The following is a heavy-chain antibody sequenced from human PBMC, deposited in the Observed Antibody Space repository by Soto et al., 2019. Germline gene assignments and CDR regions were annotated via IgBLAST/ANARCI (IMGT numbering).Heavy chain of an antibody. CDR2: IWYDGSNK. J-gene: IGHJ6*02. D-gene: IGHD6-19*01. Sequence: QVQLVESGGGVVQPGRSLRLSCAASGFTFSSYGMHWVRQAPGKGLEWVAVIWYDGSNKYYADSVKGRFTISRDNSKNTLYLQMNSLRAEDTAVYYCARVRARGMQWLLLKSYGMDVWGQGTTVTVSS. CDR1: GFTFSSYG. V-gene: IGHV3-33*01. CDR3: ARVRARGMQWLLLKSYGMDV.